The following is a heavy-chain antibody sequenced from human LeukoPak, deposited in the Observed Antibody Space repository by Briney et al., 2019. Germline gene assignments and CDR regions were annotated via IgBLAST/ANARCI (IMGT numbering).Heavy chain of an antibody. CDR2: IFYSGST. Sequence: SETPSLTCTVSGGSISSSSYYWGWIRQPPGKGLEWIGSIFYSGSTYYNPSLKSRVTISVDTSKNQFSLKLNSVTAADTAVYYCARQTYTSGWYPYFQHRGQGTLVTVSS. V-gene: IGHV4-39*01. CDR1: GGSISSSSYY. J-gene: IGHJ1*01. CDR3: ARQTYTSGWYPYFQH. D-gene: IGHD6-19*01.